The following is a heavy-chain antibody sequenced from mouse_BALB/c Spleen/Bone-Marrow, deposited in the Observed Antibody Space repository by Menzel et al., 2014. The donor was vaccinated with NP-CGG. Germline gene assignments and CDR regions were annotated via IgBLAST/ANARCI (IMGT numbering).Heavy chain of an antibody. CDR3: ARKGADYVDY. D-gene: IGHD2-4*01. V-gene: IGHV1S81*02. CDR2: INPSNGRT. J-gene: IGHJ2*01. Sequence: QVQLQQSGAELVRPGASVKLSCKASGYTFTSYWMHWVEQRPGQGLEWIGEINPSNGRTNYNEKFKTKATLTVDKSSNTAYMQLSRLTSEDSAVYYCARKGADYVDYWGQGTTLTVSS. CDR1: GYTFTSYW.